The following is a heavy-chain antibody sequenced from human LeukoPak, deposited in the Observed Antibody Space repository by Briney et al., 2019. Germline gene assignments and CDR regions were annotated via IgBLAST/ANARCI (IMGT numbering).Heavy chain of an antibody. V-gene: IGHV1-18*01. J-gene: IGHJ4*02. Sequence: ASVKVSCKASGYTFTSYGISWVRQAPGQGLEWMGWISAYNGNTNYAQKLQGRVTMTTDTSTSTAYMELRSLRSDDTAVYYCAREAINYYDSSGYMPDYWGQGTLVTVSS. CDR3: AREAINYYDSSGYMPDY. CDR1: GYTFTSYG. CDR2: ISAYNGNT. D-gene: IGHD3-22*01.